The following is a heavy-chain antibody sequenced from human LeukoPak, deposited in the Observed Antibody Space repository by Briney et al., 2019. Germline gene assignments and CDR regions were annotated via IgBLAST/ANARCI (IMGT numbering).Heavy chain of an antibody. CDR1: GGSISSSSYY. Sequence: MTSETLSLTCTVSGGSISSSSYYWGWIRQPPGKGLEWIGSIYYSGSTYYNPSLKSRVTMSVDTSKNQFSLKLSSVTAADTAVYYCASGVKVTPSYYYYYYYMDVWGKGTTVTVSS. CDR2: IYYSGST. CDR3: ASGVKVTPSYYYYYYYMDV. J-gene: IGHJ6*03. D-gene: IGHD4-23*01. V-gene: IGHV4-39*07.